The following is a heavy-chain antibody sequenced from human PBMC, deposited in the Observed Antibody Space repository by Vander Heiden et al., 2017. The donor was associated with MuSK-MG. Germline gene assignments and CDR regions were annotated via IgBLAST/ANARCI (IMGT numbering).Heavy chain of an antibody. CDR2: FDPEDGET. V-gene: IGHV1-24*01. CDR3: ATVRGSEGGYYFDY. Sequence: QVQLVQSGAEVKKPGASVKVSCKVSGYTLTELSMHWVRQAPGKGLEWMGGFDPEDGETIYAQKVQGRVTMTEDTSTVTAYMELSRMRSEDTAVYYYATVRGSEGGYYFDYWGQGTLVTV. CDR1: GYTLTELS. J-gene: IGHJ4*02. D-gene: IGHD3-10*01.